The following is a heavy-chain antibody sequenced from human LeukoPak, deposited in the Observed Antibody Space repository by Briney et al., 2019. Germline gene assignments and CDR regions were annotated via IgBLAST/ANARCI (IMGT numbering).Heavy chain of an antibody. Sequence: GGSLRLSCEVSGFTFSDYSLNWVRQAPGKGLEWVAFVSYDGNNQRYADSVKGRFTISRDNSKNTLFLQMDSLRAADTAFYYCAKDRYGLGNNYFDSWGQGILVTVSS. CDR1: GFTFSDYS. CDR3: AKDRYGLGNNYFDS. V-gene: IGHV3-30*18. D-gene: IGHD3-10*01. CDR2: VSYDGNNQ. J-gene: IGHJ5*01.